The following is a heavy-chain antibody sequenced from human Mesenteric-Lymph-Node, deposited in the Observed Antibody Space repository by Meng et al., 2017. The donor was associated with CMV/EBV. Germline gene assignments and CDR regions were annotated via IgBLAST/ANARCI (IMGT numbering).Heavy chain of an antibody. V-gene: IGHV3-23*01. J-gene: IGHJ5*02. D-gene: IGHD1-7*01. CDR1: FTFCSYA. CDR2: ISGSGRST. CDR3: AKDIGNYDLNTYNWFDP. Sequence: FTFCSYAMTWVRQAPGKGLEGVSAISGSGRSTYYADSVKGRFTISRDNSKNTLYLQMNSLRAEDTALYYCAKDIGNYDLNTYNWFDPWGQGTLVTVSS.